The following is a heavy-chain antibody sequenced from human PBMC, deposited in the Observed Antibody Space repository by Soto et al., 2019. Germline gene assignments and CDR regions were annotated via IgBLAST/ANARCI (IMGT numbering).Heavy chain of an antibody. J-gene: IGHJ6*02. CDR2: INHSGST. Sequence: QVQLQQWGAGLLKPSETLSLTCAVYGWSFSGYYWSWIRQPPGKGLEWIGEINHSGSTNYNPSLTSRVTISVDTSKNQFSLKLRSVTAADTAVYYCARGRRIRYYGMDVWGQGTTVTVPS. CDR1: GWSFSGYY. D-gene: IGHD1-20*01. CDR3: ARGRRIRYYGMDV. V-gene: IGHV4-34*01.